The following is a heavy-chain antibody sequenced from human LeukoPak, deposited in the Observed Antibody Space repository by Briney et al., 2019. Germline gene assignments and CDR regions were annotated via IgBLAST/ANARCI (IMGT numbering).Heavy chain of an antibody. CDR3: ARDQLVIRVFDY. J-gene: IGHJ4*02. CDR1: GFTFSSYG. V-gene: IGHV3-33*01. D-gene: IGHD5-24*01. Sequence: GGSLRLSCAASGFTFSSYGMHWVRQAPGKGLEWVAVIGYDGRSKNYVDSVKGRFTISRDNSKNTLYLQMNSLRDEDTAVYYCARDQLVIRVFDYWGQGTLVTVSS. CDR2: IGYDGRSK.